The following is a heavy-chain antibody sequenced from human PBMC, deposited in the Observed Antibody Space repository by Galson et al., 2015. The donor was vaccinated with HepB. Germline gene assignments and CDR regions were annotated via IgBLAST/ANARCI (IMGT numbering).Heavy chain of an antibody. V-gene: IGHV3-66*01. CDR3: ARAILSLRIAVAGPVYGMDV. Sequence: SLRLSCAASGFTVSSNYMSWVRQAPGKGLEWVSVIYSGGSTYYADSVKGRFTISRDNSKNTLYLQMNSLRAEDTAVYYSARAILSLRIAVAGPVYGMDVWGQGTTVTVSS. CDR2: IYSGGST. J-gene: IGHJ6*02. D-gene: IGHD6-19*01. CDR1: GFTVSSNY.